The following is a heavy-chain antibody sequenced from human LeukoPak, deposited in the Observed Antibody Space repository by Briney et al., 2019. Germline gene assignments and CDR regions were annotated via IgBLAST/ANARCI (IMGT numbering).Heavy chain of an antibody. CDR3: ARRDGYFQH. CDR1: GGSLSSYC. V-gene: IGHV4-59*08. J-gene: IGHJ1*01. Sequence: SETLSLTCTVSGGSLSSYCWSWIRQPPGKGLEWVGYIYDSGSTNYNPSPKSRVSISLDTSKNEFSLKLSSVTAADTAVYYCARRDGYFQHWGQGTLVTVSS. CDR2: IYDSGST.